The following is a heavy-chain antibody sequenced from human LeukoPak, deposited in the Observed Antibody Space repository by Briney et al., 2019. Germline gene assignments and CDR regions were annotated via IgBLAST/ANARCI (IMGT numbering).Heavy chain of an antibody. Sequence: SETLSLACAVSGYSISSGYYWGWIRQPPGKGLEWIGSIYHSGSAYYNPSLKSRVTISVDTSKNQFSLKLSSVTAADTAVYYCARINSSGWYDFDYWGQGTLVTVSS. CDR2: IYHSGSA. CDR1: GYSISSGYY. J-gene: IGHJ4*02. V-gene: IGHV4-38-2*01. CDR3: ARINSSGWYDFDY. D-gene: IGHD6-19*01.